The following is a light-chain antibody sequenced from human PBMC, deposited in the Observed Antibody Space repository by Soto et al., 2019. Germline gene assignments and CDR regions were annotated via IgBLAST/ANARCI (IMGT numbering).Light chain of an antibody. Sequence: EIVLTQSPATLSLSPGERATLSCRASQSISACLAWYQQRPGQAPRLLIYDASNRATGIPARFSGSGSGTDFTLTISSLEPEDFAVYYCQQRSNWPYTFGQGTKLEIK. CDR2: DAS. CDR3: QQRSNWPYT. V-gene: IGKV3-11*01. J-gene: IGKJ2*01. CDR1: QSISAC.